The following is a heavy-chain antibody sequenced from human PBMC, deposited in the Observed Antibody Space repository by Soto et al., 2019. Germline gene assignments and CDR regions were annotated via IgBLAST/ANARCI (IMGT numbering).Heavy chain of an antibody. Sequence: ASVKVSCKASGGTFSSYTISWVRQAPGQGLEWMGRIIPILGIANYAQKFQGRVTITADKSTSTAYMELSSLRSEDTAVYYCERLQIGASVKWYFDLWGRGTLVTVS. CDR1: GGTFSSYT. J-gene: IGHJ2*01. V-gene: IGHV1-69*02. CDR3: ERLQIGASVKWYFDL. D-gene: IGHD3-16*01. CDR2: IIPILGIA.